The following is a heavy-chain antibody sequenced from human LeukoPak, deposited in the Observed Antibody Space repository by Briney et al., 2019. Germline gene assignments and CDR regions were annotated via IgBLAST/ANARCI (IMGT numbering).Heavy chain of an antibody. D-gene: IGHD2-2*01. CDR1: GFTFSSYS. J-gene: IGHJ4*02. V-gene: IGHV3-48*01. Sequence: PGGSLRLSCAASGFTFSSYSMNWVRQAPGKGLEWVSYISSSSTIYYADSVKGRFTISRDNAKSSLYLQMNSLRAEDTAVCYCARGYYARLDYWGQGTLVTVSS. CDR3: ARGYYARLDY. CDR2: ISSSSTI.